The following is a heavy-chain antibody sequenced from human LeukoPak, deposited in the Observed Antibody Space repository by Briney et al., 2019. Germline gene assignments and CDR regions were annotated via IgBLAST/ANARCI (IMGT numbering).Heavy chain of an antibody. CDR2: IYYSGNT. CDR3: ARGHYGDYYYGMDV. CDR1: GYSISSGVYY. J-gene: IGHJ6*02. D-gene: IGHD4-17*01. V-gene: IGHV4-31*03. Sequence: SETLSLTCTVSGYSISSGVYYWTWIRQDPGKGLEWIGYIYYSGNTFYNPALKSRATISVDTSKNQSSLTLSSVTAADTAVYYCARGHYGDYYYGMDVWGQGTTVTVSS.